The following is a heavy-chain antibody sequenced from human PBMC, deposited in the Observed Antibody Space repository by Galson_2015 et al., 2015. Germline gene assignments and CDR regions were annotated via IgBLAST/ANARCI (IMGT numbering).Heavy chain of an antibody. CDR1: GFSLSTSGMC. V-gene: IGHV2-70*01. J-gene: IGHJ3*02. CDR2: IDWADDK. D-gene: IGHD3-3*01. CDR3: ALFWSGYRCDAFDI. Sequence: PALVKPTQPLTLTCTFSGFSLSTSGMCVSWIRQPPGKALEWLALIDWADDKYYSTSLKTRLTISKDTSKNQVVLTMTNMDPVDTATYYCALFWSGYRCDAFDIWGLGTMVTVSS.